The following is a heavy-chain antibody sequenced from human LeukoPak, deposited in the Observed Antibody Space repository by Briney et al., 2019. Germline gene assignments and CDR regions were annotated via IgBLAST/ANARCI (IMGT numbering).Heavy chain of an antibody. D-gene: IGHD5-18*01. J-gene: IGHJ4*02. CDR1: GFTFSGSA. V-gene: IGHV3-15*01. CDR3: TPGYSYGYYFDY. Sequence: GGSLRLSCAASGFTFSGSAIHWVRQSSGKGLEWVGRVKSKTLGVTTDYAAPVRGRFTMSRDDSKNMVYLQMNSLKTEDTAVYYCTPGYSYGYYFDYWGQGTLVTVSS. CDR2: VKSKTLGVTT.